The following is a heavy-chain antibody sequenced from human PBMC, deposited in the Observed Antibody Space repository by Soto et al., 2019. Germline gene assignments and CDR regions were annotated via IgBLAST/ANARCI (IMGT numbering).Heavy chain of an antibody. CDR1: GGSISSSDYY. V-gene: IGHV4-39*02. CDR3: ATSSVARLLNHWYFDL. Sequence: QVHLQESGPGLVKPSETLSLTCTVSGGSISSSDYYWGWFRQPPGKVLEWMGSISFGVTTYYNPSLKSRPTISIDTSNNHFSLNLYSVTAADAAVYYCATSSVARLLNHWYFDLWGRGTLVAVSS. J-gene: IGHJ2*01. CDR2: ISFGVTT.